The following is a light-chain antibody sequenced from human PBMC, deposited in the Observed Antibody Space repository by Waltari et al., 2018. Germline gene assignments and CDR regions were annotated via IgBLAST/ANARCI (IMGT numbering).Light chain of an antibody. J-gene: IGLJ2*01. Sequence: QSLLTQPPSISAAPGQRVTISCSGGSSTIGRKSVNWYAQVPGTTPKLLRYRSDQRPSGVSDRFSGSKSGTSASLAITGRLSADEADYICATWDDSLNAWIFGGGTRLTVL. V-gene: IGLV1-44*01. CDR1: SSTIGRKS. CDR2: RSD. CDR3: ATWDDSLNAWI.